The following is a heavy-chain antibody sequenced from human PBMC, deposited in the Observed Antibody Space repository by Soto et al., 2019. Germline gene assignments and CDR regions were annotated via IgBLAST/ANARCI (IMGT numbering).Heavy chain of an antibody. CDR3: ARGDREDIAAVIGVRPGEYGVDV. Sequence: QVQLVESGGGVVQPGRSLRLSCAASGFTFRNYAMHWVRQAPGKGLECVAVISYDGGNKFYRDYVKGRFTISRDNSKNTLYLQINSLRYEDTAVYYCARGDREDIAAVIGVRPGEYGVDVWGQGTTVTVSS. D-gene: IGHD2-15*01. V-gene: IGHV3-30-3*01. CDR2: ISYDGGNK. CDR1: GFTFRNYA. J-gene: IGHJ6*02.